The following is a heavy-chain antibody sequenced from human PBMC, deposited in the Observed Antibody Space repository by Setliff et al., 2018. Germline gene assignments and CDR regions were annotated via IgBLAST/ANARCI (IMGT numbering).Heavy chain of an antibody. D-gene: IGHD5-12*01. V-gene: IGHV2-70*17. CDR1: GFSLSTSGMY. CDR3: ARIRKGYTGYEGFDY. CDR2: IDWYDDK. Sequence: ESGPTLVNPTQTLTLTCTFSGFSLSTSGMYVSWIRQPPGKALEWLGSIDWYDDKLYSTSLKTRLTISKDTSKNQVVPTMTNMDPVDTATYYCARIRKGYTGYEGFDYWGQGTLVTVSS. J-gene: IGHJ4*02.